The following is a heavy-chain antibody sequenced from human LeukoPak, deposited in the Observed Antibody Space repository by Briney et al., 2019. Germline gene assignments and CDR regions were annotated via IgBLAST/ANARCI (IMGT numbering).Heavy chain of an antibody. CDR2: ISSDGKNK. CDR3: AKEQTSSGYFDY. Sequence: GGSLRLSCAASGFTFSTYAFHWVRQAPGTGLEWVAVISSDGKNKIYADSVKGRFTISRDNPKNTLYLLMNSLSAEDTALYYCAKEQTSSGYFDYWGQGTLVTVSS. V-gene: IGHV3-30*04. J-gene: IGHJ4*02. CDR1: GFTFSTYA. D-gene: IGHD3-10*01.